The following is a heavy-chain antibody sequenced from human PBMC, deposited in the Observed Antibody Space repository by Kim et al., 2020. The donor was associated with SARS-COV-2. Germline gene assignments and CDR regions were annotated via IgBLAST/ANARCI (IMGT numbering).Heavy chain of an antibody. J-gene: IGHJ4*02. D-gene: IGHD3-22*01. CDR3: ARDLEDYYDSSGVSDH. CDR1: GYTFTSYA. Sequence: ASVKVSCKASGYTFTSYAMHWVRQAPGQRLEWMGWINAGNGNTKYSQKFQGRVTITRDTSASTAYMELSSLRSEDTAVYYCARDLEDYYDSSGVSDHWGKGTLVTVSS. V-gene: IGHV1-3*01. CDR2: INAGNGNT.